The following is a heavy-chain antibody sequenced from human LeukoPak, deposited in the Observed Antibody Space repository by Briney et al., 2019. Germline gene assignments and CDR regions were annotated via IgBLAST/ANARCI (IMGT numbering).Heavy chain of an antibody. CDR2: IYPGDSDT. D-gene: IGHD2-2*01. V-gene: IGHV5-51*01. Sequence: GESLKISCKGSGYSFTSYWIGWVRQMPGKGLEWMGIIYPGDSDTRYSPSFQGQVTISADKSISTAYLQWSSLKASDTAVYYCARPGRGYCSTTSCEGGAFDIWGQGTMVTASS. CDR1: GYSFTSYW. CDR3: ARPGRGYCSTTSCEGGAFDI. J-gene: IGHJ3*02.